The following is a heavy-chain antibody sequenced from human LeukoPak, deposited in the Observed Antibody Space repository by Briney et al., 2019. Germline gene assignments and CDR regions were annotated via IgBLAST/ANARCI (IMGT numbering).Heavy chain of an antibody. Sequence: ASVKVSCKASGYTFTGYYMHWVRQAPGQGLEWMGWINPNSGGTNYAQKFQGRVTMTRDTSISTAYMELSRLRSDDTAVYYCARVPLGYCSGNSCYDHWGQGTLVTVSS. V-gene: IGHV1-2*02. CDR1: GYTFTGYY. D-gene: IGHD2-15*01. CDR3: ARVPLGYCSGNSCYDH. CDR2: INPNSGGT. J-gene: IGHJ5*02.